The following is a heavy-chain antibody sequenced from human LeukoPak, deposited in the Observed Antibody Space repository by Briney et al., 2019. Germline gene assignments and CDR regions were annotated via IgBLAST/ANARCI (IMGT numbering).Heavy chain of an antibody. Sequence: SSVKVSCQASGYTFTDYYMHWLRQPPGQGLEWMGWINPNSGGTNYAQKFQDRLTMTRNTSINPAHMELDRLPSGARAVYYCWRYLGGGRFFDYWGQGTLVTVSS. D-gene: IGHD2-15*01. CDR3: WRYLGGGRFFDY. V-gene: IGHV1-2*02. J-gene: IGHJ4*02. CDR1: GYTFTDYY. CDR2: INPNSGGT.